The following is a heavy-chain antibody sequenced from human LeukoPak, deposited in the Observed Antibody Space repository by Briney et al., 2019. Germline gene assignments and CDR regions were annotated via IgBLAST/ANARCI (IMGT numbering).Heavy chain of an antibody. CDR1: GVSFDYYY. J-gene: IGHJ4*02. D-gene: IGHD4-17*01. CDR3: TRMTTGHDY. CDR2: INHSGYT. V-gene: IGHV4-34*01. Sequence: SETLSLTCAVSGVSFDYYYWSWVRQTPGKGLEWIGEINHSGYTNDSPSLKSRVTLSIDTSRKQFSLNLRSVTVADAGIYYCTRMTTGHDYWGQGTLVTVSS.